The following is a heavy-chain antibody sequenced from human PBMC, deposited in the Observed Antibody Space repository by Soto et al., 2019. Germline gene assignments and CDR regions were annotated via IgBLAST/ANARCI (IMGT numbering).Heavy chain of an antibody. CDR1: GGSLTNYG. Sequence: QVQLVQSGAEVKKPGSSVKVSCKASGGSLTNYGVSWVRQAPGQGREWMGGIIPVFGTANYAQKFQGRVTIAADESKSTVFMDVRSLRSEDTAVYYCARGDATKLGVTNYSGMDVWGQGTTVTVSS. CDR2: IIPVFGTA. CDR3: ARGDATKLGVTNYSGMDV. D-gene: IGHD3-10*01. J-gene: IGHJ6*02. V-gene: IGHV1-69*12.